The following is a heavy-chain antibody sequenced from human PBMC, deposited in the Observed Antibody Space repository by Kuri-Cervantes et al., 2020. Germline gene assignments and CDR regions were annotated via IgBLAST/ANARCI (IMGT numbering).Heavy chain of an antibody. D-gene: IGHD5-12*01. J-gene: IGHJ4*02. CDR2: INPNSGGT. V-gene: IGHV1-2*02. CDR1: GGTFSSYA. Sequence: ASVKVSCKASGGTFSSYAISWVRQAPGQGLEWMGWINPNSGGTNYAQKFQGRVTMTRDTSISTAYMELSRLRSDDTAVYYCARSRWLRLKGWLDYWGQGTLVTVSS. CDR3: ARSRWLRLKGWLDY.